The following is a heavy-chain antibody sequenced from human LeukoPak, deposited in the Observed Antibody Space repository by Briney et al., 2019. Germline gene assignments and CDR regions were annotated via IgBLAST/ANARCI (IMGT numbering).Heavy chain of an antibody. CDR2: ISYDGSNK. V-gene: IGHV3-30*03. J-gene: IGHJ4*02. D-gene: IGHD5-24*01. CDR3: ARGGDGYNYDFDY. CDR1: GFTFSSYG. Sequence: GGSLRLSCAASGFTFSSYGMHWVRQAPGKGLEWVAVISYDGSNKYYADSVKGRFTISRDNAKNTLYLQMNSLKAEDTAVYYCARGGDGYNYDFDYWGQGTLVTVSS.